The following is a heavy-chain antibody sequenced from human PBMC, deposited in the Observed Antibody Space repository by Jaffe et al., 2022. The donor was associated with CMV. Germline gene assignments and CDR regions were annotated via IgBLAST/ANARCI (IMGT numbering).Heavy chain of an antibody. D-gene: IGHD1-1*01. J-gene: IGHJ6*03. CDR1: GYSFTTYW. CDR3: ARREQKKVHDYYYYYMDV. Sequence: EVQLVQSGAEVKKPGESLKISCQASGYSFTTYWIGWVRQMPGKGLEWMGIIYPGDSDTRYSPSFQGQVSISADKSNRTAYLHWSSLKASDTAIYYCARREQKKVHDYYYYYMDVWGKGTMVTVS. V-gene: IGHV5-51*01. CDR2: IYPGDSDT.